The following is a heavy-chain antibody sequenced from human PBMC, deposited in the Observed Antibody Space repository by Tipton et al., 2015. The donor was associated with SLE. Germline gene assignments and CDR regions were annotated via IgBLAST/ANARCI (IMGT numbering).Heavy chain of an antibody. V-gene: IGHV4-59*01. D-gene: IGHD3-3*01. Sequence: GLVKPSETLSLTCTVSGGSISSYYWSWIRQPPGKGLEWIGYIYYSGSTNYNPSLKSRVTISVDTSKNQFSLKLSSVTAADTAVYYCARVYDFWSGGYYYYMDVWGKGTTVTVSS. J-gene: IGHJ6*03. CDR1: GGSISSYY. CDR2: IYYSGST. CDR3: ARVYDFWSGGYYYYMDV.